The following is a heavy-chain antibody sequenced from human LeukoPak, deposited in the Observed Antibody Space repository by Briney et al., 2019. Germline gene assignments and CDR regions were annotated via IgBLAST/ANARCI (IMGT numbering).Heavy chain of an antibody. J-gene: IGHJ4*02. CDR3: ARAAAVSAIPSD. D-gene: IGHD2-15*01. Sequence: GGSLRLSCAASGFAFSNYWMHWVRQAPGKGLMWVSRINSDGSITSYADSVKGRFTISRDNAKNTLYLQMNSLRAEDTGVYHCARAAAVSAIPSDWGQGTLVIISS. V-gene: IGHV3-74*01. CDR2: INSDGSIT. CDR1: GFAFSNYW.